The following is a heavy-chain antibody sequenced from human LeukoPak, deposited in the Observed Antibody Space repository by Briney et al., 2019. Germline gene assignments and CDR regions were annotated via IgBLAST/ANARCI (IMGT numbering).Heavy chain of an antibody. CDR3: ARGSGYSGYDQFDY. Sequence: GGSLRLSCAASGFTFSDYYMSWIRQAPGKGLEWVSYISSSSSYTNYADSVKGRFTISRDNAKNSLYLQMNSLRAEDTAVYNCARGSGYSGYDQFDYWGQGTLVTVSS. D-gene: IGHD5-12*01. CDR1: GFTFSDYY. V-gene: IGHV3-11*06. J-gene: IGHJ4*02. CDR2: ISSSSSYT.